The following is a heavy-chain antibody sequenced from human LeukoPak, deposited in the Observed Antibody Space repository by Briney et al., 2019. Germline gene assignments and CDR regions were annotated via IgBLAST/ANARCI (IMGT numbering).Heavy chain of an antibody. CDR2: ISSSSSTI. V-gene: IGHV3-48*01. D-gene: IGHD3-22*01. CDR1: GFTFSSYS. Sequence: GGSLRLSCAASGFTFSSYSMNWARQAPGRGLEWVSYISSSSSTIYYADSVKGRFTISRDNAKNSLYLQMNSLRAEDTAVYYCARGHYYDSSGYVSYWGQGTLVTVSS. J-gene: IGHJ4*02. CDR3: ARGHYYDSSGYVSY.